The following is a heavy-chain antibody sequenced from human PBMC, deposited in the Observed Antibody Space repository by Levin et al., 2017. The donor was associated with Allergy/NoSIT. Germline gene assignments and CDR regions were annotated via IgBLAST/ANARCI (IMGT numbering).Heavy chain of an antibody. CDR2: ISENGDKT. CDR1: GFTFSNYA. J-gene: IGHJ6*03. D-gene: IGHD2-8*02. CDR3: VNWWGGGDYSYYYMDV. Sequence: QSGGSLRLSCSASGFTFSNYAMHWVRQAPGKALEYVSAISENGDKTFYADAVKGRFTISRDNSKNTLNLQMSSLRVEDTAVYYCVNWWGGGDYSYYYMDVWDKGTTVTVSS. V-gene: IGHV3-64D*06.